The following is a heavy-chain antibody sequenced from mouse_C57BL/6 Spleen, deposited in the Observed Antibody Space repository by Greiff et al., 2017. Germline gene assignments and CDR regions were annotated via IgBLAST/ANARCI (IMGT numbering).Heavy chain of an antibody. CDR2: ISYDGSN. Sequence: EVQLQQSGPGLVKPSQSLSLTCSVTGYSITSGYYWNWIRQFPGNKLEWMGYISYDGSNIYNPSLKNRISITRDTSKNQFFLKLNSVTTEDTATYYCAREKDDYAMDYWGQGTSVTVSS. CDR1: GYSITSGYY. CDR3: AREKDDYAMDY. V-gene: IGHV3-6*01. J-gene: IGHJ4*01.